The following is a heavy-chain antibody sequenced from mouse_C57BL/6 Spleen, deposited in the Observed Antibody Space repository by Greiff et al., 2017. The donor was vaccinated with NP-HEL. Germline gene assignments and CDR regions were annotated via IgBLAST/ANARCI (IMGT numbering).Heavy chain of an antibody. CDR3: ARGGYYYGSSYFDY. D-gene: IGHD1-1*01. V-gene: IGHV5-17*01. CDR2: ISSGSSTI. J-gene: IGHJ2*01. Sequence: DVMLVESGGGLVKPGGSLKLSCAASGFTFSDYGMHWVRQAPEKGLEWVAYISSGSSTIYYADTVKGRFTISRDNAKNTLFLQMTSLRSEDTAMYYCARGGYYYGSSYFDYWGQGTTLTVSS. CDR1: GFTFSDYG.